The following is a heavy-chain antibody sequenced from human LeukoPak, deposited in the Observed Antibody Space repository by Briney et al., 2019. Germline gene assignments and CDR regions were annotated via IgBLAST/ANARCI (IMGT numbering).Heavy chain of an antibody. CDR3: TRDLEY. D-gene: IGHD3-3*01. V-gene: IGHV3-7*01. CDR1: GFTFFTYW. CDR2: IKQDGSET. J-gene: IGHJ4*02. Sequence: PGGSLRLSCAASGFTFFTYWMTWVRQAPGKGLEWVANIKQDGSETYHMDSVKGRFTIPRDNAKNSLYLQMNSLRAEDTAVYYCTRDLEYWGQGTLVTVSS.